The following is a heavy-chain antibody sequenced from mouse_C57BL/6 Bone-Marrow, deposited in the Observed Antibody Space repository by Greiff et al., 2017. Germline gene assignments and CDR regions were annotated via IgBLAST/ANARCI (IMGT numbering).Heavy chain of an antibody. V-gene: IGHV1-64*01. CDR1: GYTFTSYW. D-gene: IGHD1-1*01. Sequence: QVQLQQPGAELVKPGASVKLSCKASGYTFTSYWMHWVKQRPGQGLEWIGMIHPTSGSTNYNEKFKSKATLTVDKSSSTAYMQLSSLTSEYSAVYYCARGGYCGSSYNFGYWGKGTTLTVSS. CDR2: IHPTSGST. CDR3: ARGGYCGSSYNFGY. J-gene: IGHJ2*01.